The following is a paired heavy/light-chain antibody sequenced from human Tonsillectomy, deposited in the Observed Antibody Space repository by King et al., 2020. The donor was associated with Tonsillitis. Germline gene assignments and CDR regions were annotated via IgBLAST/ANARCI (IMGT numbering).Light chain of an antibody. Sequence: QSVLTQPPSVSEAPRQRVTISCSGSSSNIGNNAVNWYQQLPGKAPKLLIYYDNLRPSGVSDRFSGSKSGTSASLAISGLQSEDEADYYCATWDGSLNGYVFGTGTKVTVL. V-gene: IGLV1-36*01. J-gene: IGLJ1*01. CDR3: ATWDGSLNGYV. CDR1: SSNIGNNA. CDR2: YDN.
Heavy chain of an antibody. CDR2: ISFDGGHK. V-gene: IGHV3-30*18. Sequence: QVQLVESGGDVVQPGRSLRLSCAPSGFTFSSYGLHWVRQAPGKGLEWVAVISFDGGHKYYADSVKGRFTISRDNSKNTLYLQMNSLRAEDTAVYYCAKDRGAFSNLYSLDVWGQGTTVTVSS. D-gene: IGHD4-4*01. CDR3: AKDRGAFSNLYSLDV. CDR1: GFTFSSYG. J-gene: IGHJ6*02.